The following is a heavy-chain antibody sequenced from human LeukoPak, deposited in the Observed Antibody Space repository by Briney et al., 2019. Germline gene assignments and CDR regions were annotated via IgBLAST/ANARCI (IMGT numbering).Heavy chain of an antibody. V-gene: IGHV1-69*05. CDR2: IIPILGTA. D-gene: IGHD3-22*01. CDR1: GGTFSSYA. Sequence: SVKVSCKASGGTFSSYAISWVRQAPGQGLEWMGRIIPILGTANYAQKFQGRVTITTDESTSTAYMELSSLRSEDTAVYYCARDYYYDSSGYFDYWGQGTLVTVSS. J-gene: IGHJ4*02. CDR3: ARDYYYDSSGYFDY.